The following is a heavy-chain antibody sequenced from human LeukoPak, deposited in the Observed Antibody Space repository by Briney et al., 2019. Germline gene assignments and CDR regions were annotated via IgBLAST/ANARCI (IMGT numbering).Heavy chain of an antibody. CDR2: IIPILGIA. CDR3: ARDRKPYYDILTGYYTYFDY. CDR1: GYTFTNYG. J-gene: IGHJ4*02. D-gene: IGHD3-9*01. Sequence: ASVKVSCKASGYTFTNYGISWVRQAPGQGLEWMGRIIPILGIANYAQKFQGRVTITADKSTSTAYMELSSLRSEDTAVYYCARDRKPYYDILTGYYTYFDYWGQGTLVTVSS. V-gene: IGHV1-69*04.